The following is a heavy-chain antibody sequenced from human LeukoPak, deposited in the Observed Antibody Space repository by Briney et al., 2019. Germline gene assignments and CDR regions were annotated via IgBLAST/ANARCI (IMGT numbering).Heavy chain of an antibody. CDR1: GGSFSGYY. V-gene: IGHV4-34*01. J-gene: IGHJ5*02. D-gene: IGHD3-10*01. CDR2: INHSRST. Sequence: SETLSLTCAVYGGSFSGYYWSWIRQPPGKGLEWIGEINHSRSTNYNPSLKSRVTISVDTSKNQFSLKLSSVTAADTAVYYCARGKGSMVRGVFNWFDPWGQGTLVTVSS. CDR3: ARGKGSMVRGVFNWFDP.